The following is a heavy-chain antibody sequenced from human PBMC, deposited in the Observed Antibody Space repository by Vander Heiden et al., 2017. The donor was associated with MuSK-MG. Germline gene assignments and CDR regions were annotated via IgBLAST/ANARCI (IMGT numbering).Heavy chain of an antibody. CDR2: ISYDGSNK. Sequence: QVQLVESGGGVVQPGRSLRLPCAASGFTFSSYAMHWVRQAPGKGLEWVAVISYDGSNKYYADSVKGRFTISRDNSKNTLYLQMNSLRAEDTAVYYCARDPIYDFWSGYFDYWGQGTLVTVSS. CDR1: GFTFSSYA. J-gene: IGHJ4*02. CDR3: ARDPIYDFWSGYFDY. D-gene: IGHD3-3*01. V-gene: IGHV3-30-3*01.